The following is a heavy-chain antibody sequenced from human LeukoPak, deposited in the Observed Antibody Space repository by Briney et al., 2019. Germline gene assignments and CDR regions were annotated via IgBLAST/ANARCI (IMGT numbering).Heavy chain of an antibody. CDR3: ARLSYGAKGAFDI. D-gene: IGHD4-17*01. CDR1: GGSISSYY. Sequence: SETLSLTCTGPGGSISSYYWSWVRQPPGRGLGWIGYIYYSGSTNYKPSLKSRVTISVDTSKSQFSLKLSSVTAADTAVYYWARLSYGAKGAFDIWGQGTMVTVSS. J-gene: IGHJ3*02. V-gene: IGHV4-59*08. CDR2: IYYSGST.